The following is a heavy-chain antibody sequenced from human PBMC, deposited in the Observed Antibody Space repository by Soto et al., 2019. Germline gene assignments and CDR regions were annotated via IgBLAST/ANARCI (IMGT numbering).Heavy chain of an antibody. J-gene: IGHJ6*02. D-gene: IGHD3-3*01. CDR3: ARPTRDWLPPARDYYYRMYV. CDR1: GGPFSSYA. CDR2: IIPIFGTA. V-gene: IGHV1-69*06. Sequence: QVQLVQSGAEVKKPGSSVKVSCKASGGPFSSYAISWVRQAPGQGLEWMGGIIPIFGTANYAQKFQCRVTITADKCTSTAYMELSSLRSEDTAVYYCARPTRDWLPPARDYYYRMYVWGQGTTVTVSS.